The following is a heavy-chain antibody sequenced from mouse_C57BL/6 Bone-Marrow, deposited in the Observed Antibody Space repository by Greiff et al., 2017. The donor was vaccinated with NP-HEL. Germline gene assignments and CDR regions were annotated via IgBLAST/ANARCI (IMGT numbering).Heavy chain of an antibody. J-gene: IGHJ2*01. CDR2: IDPSDSYT. V-gene: IGHV1-50*01. Sequence: QVQLQQPGAELVKPGASVKLSCKASGYTFTSSWMQWVKQRPGQGLEWIGEIDPSDSYTNYNQKFKGKATLTVDTSSSTAYMQLSSLTSEDSAVYYCARDYYGSSFFDYWGQGTTLTVSS. CDR3: ARDYYGSSFFDY. CDR1: GYTFTSSW. D-gene: IGHD1-1*01.